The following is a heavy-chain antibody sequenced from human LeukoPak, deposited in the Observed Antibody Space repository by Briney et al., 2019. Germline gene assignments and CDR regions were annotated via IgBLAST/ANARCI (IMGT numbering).Heavy chain of an antibody. D-gene: IGHD3-10*01. CDR3: ARGNGSGSYSFDY. J-gene: IGHJ4*02. CDR1: GGSISGRSYY. Sequence: SETLSLTCTVSGGSISGRSYYWGWIRQPPGKGLEWIGSMHYSGSACHNPALNSRVTISVDTSKNQFSLKLKFVTAADTAVYYCARGNGSGSYSFDYWGQGTLVTVSS. V-gene: IGHV4-39*07. CDR2: MHYSGSA.